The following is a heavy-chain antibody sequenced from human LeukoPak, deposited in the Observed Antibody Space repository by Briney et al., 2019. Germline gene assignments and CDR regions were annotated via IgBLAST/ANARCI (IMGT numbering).Heavy chain of an antibody. CDR2: INPNSGGT. V-gene: IGHV1-2*04. J-gene: IGHJ3*02. Sequence: ASVKVSCTASGYTFTGYYMHWVRQAPGQGLEWMGWINPNSGGTNYAQKFQGWVTMTRDTSISTAYMELSRLRSGDTAVYYCARDCDGTGTGTQNAFDIWGQGTMVTVSS. CDR3: ARDCDGTGTGTQNAFDI. CDR1: GYTFTGYY. D-gene: IGHD1-1*01.